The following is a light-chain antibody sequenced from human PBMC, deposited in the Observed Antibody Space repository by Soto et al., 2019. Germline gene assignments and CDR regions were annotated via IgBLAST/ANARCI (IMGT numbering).Light chain of an antibody. J-gene: IGKJ1*01. CDR2: GAS. CDR3: QQYNNWPQT. CDR1: QSVSSN. Sequence: EIVMTQSPATLSVSPGERATLSCRASQSVSSNLAWYQQKPGQAPRLLIYGASTRATGIPARFSGSRSGTECTLTISSLQSEDFAVYYCQQYNNWPQTFGQGTKVEIK. V-gene: IGKV3-15*01.